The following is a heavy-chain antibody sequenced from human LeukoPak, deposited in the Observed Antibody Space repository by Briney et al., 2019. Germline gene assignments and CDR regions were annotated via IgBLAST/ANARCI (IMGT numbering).Heavy chain of an antibody. CDR1: GYTFTSYY. V-gene: IGHV1-46*01. D-gene: IGHD3-16*01. Sequence: GASVKVSCKASGYTFTSYYMHWVRQAPGQGLEWMGIINPSGGSTSYAQKFQGRVTMTRDTFTSTVYMELSSLRSEDTAVYYCAREGYIPGEFDYWGQGTLVTVSS. CDR2: INPSGGST. J-gene: IGHJ4*02. CDR3: AREGYIPGEFDY.